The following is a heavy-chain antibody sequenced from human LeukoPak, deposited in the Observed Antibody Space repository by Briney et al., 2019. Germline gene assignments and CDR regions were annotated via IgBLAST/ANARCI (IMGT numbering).Heavy chain of an antibody. Sequence: SETLSLTCAVYGGSFSGYYWSWIRQPAGKGLEWIGRIYTSGSTNYNPSLKSRVTISVDKSKNQFSPKLSSVTAADTAVYYCARDYGDGAVGPDGYNCCWFDPWGQGTLVTVSS. CDR2: IYTSGST. CDR1: GGSFSGYY. CDR3: ARDYGDGAVGPDGYNCCWFDP. J-gene: IGHJ5*02. V-gene: IGHV4-4*07. D-gene: IGHD5-24*01.